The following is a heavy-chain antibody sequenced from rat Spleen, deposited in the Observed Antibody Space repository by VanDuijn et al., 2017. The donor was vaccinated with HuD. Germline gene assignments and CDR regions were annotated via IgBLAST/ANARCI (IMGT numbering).Heavy chain of an antibody. CDR1: GFSLNTNH. V-gene: IGHV2-32*01. D-gene: IGHD1-3*01. J-gene: IGHJ2*01. CDR2: IWGDGST. CDR3: TRRGTTVALFDY. Sequence: QVQLKESGPGLVKPSETLSLTCTVSGFSLNTNHVTWVRQPPGKGLEWMGVIWGDGSTTYNSTLKSRLSISRDTSQSQVFLKMSSLKTEDTATYYCTRRGTTVALFDYWGQGVMVTVSS.